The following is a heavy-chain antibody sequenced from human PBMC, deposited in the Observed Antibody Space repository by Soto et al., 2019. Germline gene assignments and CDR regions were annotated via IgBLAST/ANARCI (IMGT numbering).Heavy chain of an antibody. CDR1: GFTFSNYW. J-gene: IGHJ4*02. CDR3: VRGAPFDT. CDR2: INGDGSDT. V-gene: IGHV3-74*01. Sequence: EVQLVESGGGLVQPGGSLRLSCAASGFTFSNYWMHWVRQAPGKGRVWVSRINGDGSDTGYADSVKGRFTISRDNAKNTLYLLMNSLRLEDTSVYYCVRGAPFDTWGQGTLVTVSS.